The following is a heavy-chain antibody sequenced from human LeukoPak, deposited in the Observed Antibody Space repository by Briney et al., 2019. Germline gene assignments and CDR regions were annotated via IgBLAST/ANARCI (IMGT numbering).Heavy chain of an antibody. J-gene: IGHJ4*02. Sequence: GRSLRLSCAASGFTFSSYAMHWVRQAPGKGLEWVAYVRSDGSHDSYADSVTGRFTISRDNSKNTLFLQMNSLRAEDTSMYYCAKDARSFDWLFDHWGQGILVTVSS. V-gene: IGHV3-30*02. CDR1: GFTFSSYA. CDR3: AKDARSFDWLFDH. D-gene: IGHD3-9*01. CDR2: VRSDGSHD.